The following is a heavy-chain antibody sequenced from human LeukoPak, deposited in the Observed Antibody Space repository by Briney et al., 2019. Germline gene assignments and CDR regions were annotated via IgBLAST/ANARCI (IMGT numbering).Heavy chain of an antibody. Sequence: PGRSLRLSCAASGFSFSTYGMHWVRQAPGKGLEWVAVIAYDGSNKYYADSVKGRFTISRDNSKNTLYLQMDSLRAEDTAVYYCARGASGYSYAYGDYWGQGTLVTVSS. V-gene: IGHV3-30*03. CDR2: IAYDGSNK. CDR1: GFSFSTYG. D-gene: IGHD5-18*01. CDR3: ARGASGYSYAYGDY. J-gene: IGHJ4*02.